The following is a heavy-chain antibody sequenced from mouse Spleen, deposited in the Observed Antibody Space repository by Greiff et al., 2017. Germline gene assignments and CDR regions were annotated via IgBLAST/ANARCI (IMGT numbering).Heavy chain of an antibody. CDR2: IYPGSGST. D-gene: IGHD1-2*01. J-gene: IGHJ4*01. CDR1: GYTFTSYW. Sequence: QVQLQQPGAELVKPGASVKMSCKASGYTFTSYWITWVKQRPGQGLEWIGDIYPGSGSTNYNEKFKSKATLTVDTSSSTAYMQLSSLTSEDSAVYYCAITTATRYYAMDYWGQGTSVTVSS. V-gene: IGHV1-55*01. CDR3: AITTATRYYAMDY.